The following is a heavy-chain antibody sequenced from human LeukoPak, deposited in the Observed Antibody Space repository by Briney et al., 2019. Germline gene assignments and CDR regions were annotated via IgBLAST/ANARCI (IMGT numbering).Heavy chain of an antibody. J-gene: IGHJ6*03. CDR2: INTNTGNP. D-gene: IGHD4-17*01. CDR3: ARVRESRVTPGLNYYYYYMDV. V-gene: IGHV7-4-1*02. Sequence: ASVKVSCKASGYTFASYAMNWVRQAPGQGLEWMGWINTNTGNPTYAQGFTGRFVFSLDTSVSTAYLQISSLKAEDTAVYYCARVRESRVTPGLNYYYYYMDVWGKGTTVTVSS. CDR1: GYTFASYA.